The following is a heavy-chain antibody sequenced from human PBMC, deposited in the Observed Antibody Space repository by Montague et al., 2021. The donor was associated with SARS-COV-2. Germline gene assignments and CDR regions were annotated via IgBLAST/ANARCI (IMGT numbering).Heavy chain of an antibody. J-gene: IGHJ4*02. CDR1: GGSFSGHY. Sequence: SETLSLTCAVYGGSFSGHYWYWIRQPPGKGLEWIGEINHSGSTNYNPFFNSRVTMSADTSKNQFSLKLSSVTAADTAMYYCARGRLDGCGLRQGAIDFWGQGTLVTVSS. CDR3: ARGRLDGCGLRQGAIDF. V-gene: IGHV4-34*01. D-gene: IGHD2-21*01. CDR2: INHSGST.